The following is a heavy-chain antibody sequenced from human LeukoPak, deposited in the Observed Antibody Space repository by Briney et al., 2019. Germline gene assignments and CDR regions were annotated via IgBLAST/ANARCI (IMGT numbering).Heavy chain of an antibody. Sequence: GGSLRLSCAASGFTFSSYWMSWVRQAPGKGLEWVASIKQDGSDKYYVDSVKGRFTISRDNAKNSLYLQMNSLRAEDTAVYYCAKDPRERIARAWYFDVWGRGTLVTVSS. CDR1: GFTFSSYW. V-gene: IGHV3-7*03. CDR3: AKDPRERIARAWYFDV. CDR2: IKQDGSDK. D-gene: IGHD2-21*01. J-gene: IGHJ2*01.